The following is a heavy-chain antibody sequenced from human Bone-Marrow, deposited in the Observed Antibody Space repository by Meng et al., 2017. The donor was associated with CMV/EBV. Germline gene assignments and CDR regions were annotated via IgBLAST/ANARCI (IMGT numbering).Heavy chain of an antibody. CDR2: IKQDGSEK. Sequence: GESLKISCAASGFTFSSYGMHWVRQAPGKGLEWVANIKQDGSEKYYVDSVKGRFTISRDNAKNSLYLQMNSLRAEDTAVYYCARDEYSSGWGDYFDYWGQGTLVTVSS. V-gene: IGHV3-7*01. D-gene: IGHD6-19*01. J-gene: IGHJ4*02. CDR1: GFTFSSYG. CDR3: ARDEYSSGWGDYFDY.